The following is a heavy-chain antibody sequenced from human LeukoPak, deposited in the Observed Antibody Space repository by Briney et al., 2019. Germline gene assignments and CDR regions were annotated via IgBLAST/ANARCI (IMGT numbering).Heavy chain of an antibody. CDR3: ARGVMVYDYVWGSYRDAPDY. J-gene: IGHJ4*02. CDR1: GGSFSGYY. D-gene: IGHD3-16*02. CDR2: INHSGST. V-gene: IGHV4-34*01. Sequence: TSSETLSLTCAVYGGSFSGYYWSWIRQPPGKGLEWIGEINHSGSTNYNPSLKSRVTISVDTSKNQFSLKLSSVTAADTAVYYCARGVMVYDYVWGSYRDAPDYWGQRTLVTVSS.